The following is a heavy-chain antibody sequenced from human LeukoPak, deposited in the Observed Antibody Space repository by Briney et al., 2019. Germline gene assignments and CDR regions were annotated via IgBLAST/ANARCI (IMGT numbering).Heavy chain of an antibody. Sequence: GGSLRLSCAASGFTFSSYSMNWVRQAPGKGLEWVSYISSSSSTIYYADSVKGRFTISRDNAKNSLYLQMNSLRDEDTAVYYCARGSIYSYGHRPGFDYWGQGTLVTVSS. CDR3: ARGSIYSYGHRPGFDY. D-gene: IGHD5-18*01. J-gene: IGHJ4*02. V-gene: IGHV3-48*02. CDR2: ISSSSSTI. CDR1: GFTFSSYS.